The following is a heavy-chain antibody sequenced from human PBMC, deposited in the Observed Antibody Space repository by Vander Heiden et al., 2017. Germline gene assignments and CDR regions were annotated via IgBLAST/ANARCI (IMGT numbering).Heavy chain of an antibody. J-gene: IGHJ4*02. CDR3: ARYGYSYGHAPFYY. D-gene: IGHD5-18*01. CDR2: ISSSSSYI. V-gene: IGHV3-21*01. CDR1: GFTFSRYS. Sequence: EVQLVESGGGLVKPGGSLRLSCAASGFTFSRYSMNWVRQAPGKGLEWVSSISSSSSYIYYADSVKGRFTISRDNAKNSLYLQMNSLRAEDTAVYYCARYGYSYGHAPFYYWGQGTLVTVSS.